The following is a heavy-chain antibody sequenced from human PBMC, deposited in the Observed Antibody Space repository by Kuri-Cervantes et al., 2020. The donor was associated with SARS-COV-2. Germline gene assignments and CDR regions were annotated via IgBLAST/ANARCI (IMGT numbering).Heavy chain of an antibody. CDR3: AKDLGRPNWFDP. V-gene: IGHV3-23*01. J-gene: IGHJ5*02. Sequence: GGSLRLSCAASGFTFSSYAMSWVRQAPGKGLEWVSAISGSGGSTYCADSVKGRFTISRDNSKNTLYLQMNSLRAEDTAVYYCAKDLGRPNWFDPWGQGTLVTVSS. CDR1: GFTFSSYA. CDR2: ISGSGGST.